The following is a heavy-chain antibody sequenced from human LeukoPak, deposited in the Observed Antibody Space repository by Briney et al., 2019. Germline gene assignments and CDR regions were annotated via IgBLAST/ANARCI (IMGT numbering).Heavy chain of an antibody. D-gene: IGHD6-13*01. CDR3: EGIAAADDLDY. V-gene: IGHV1-2*02. Sequence: ASVKVSCKASGYTFTGYYMHWVRQATGQGLEWMGWINPNSGGTNYAQKFQGRVTMTRDTSISTAYMELSRLRSDDTDVYYCEGIAAADDLDYWGQGTLVTVSS. J-gene: IGHJ4*02. CDR2: INPNSGGT. CDR1: GYTFTGYY.